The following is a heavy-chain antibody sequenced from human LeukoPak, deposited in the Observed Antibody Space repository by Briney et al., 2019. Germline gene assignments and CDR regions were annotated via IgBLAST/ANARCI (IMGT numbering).Heavy chain of an antibody. Sequence: PGASLRLSCVASGFTFSNYAMSWVRQAPGKGLEWVSAITGSGTSTYYADSLKGRFTISRDNSKNTVFLQMNSLRHEGTAIYYCVIWGDYDVLTGYYVPDYWGQGTLVTVSS. J-gene: IGHJ4*02. D-gene: IGHD3-9*01. V-gene: IGHV3-23*01. CDR2: ITGSGTST. CDR1: GFTFSNYA. CDR3: VIWGDYDVLTGYYVPDY.